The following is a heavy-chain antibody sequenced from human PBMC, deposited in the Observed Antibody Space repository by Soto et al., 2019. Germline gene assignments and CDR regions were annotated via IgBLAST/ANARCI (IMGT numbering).Heavy chain of an antibody. CDR2: VNPSNGYT. CDR3: ARTLSAFYX. J-gene: IGHJ3*01. V-gene: IGHV1-3*01. CDR1: GYTFLNYA. Sequence: ASLKVSCNTSGYTFLNYAIHWVRQAPGQGLEWMGWVNPSNGYTRYSENFQARLSLTRDTSANTAYMELTSLRSEDTAVYYCARTLSAFYXWGQGTVVTVS. D-gene: IGHD3-16*01.